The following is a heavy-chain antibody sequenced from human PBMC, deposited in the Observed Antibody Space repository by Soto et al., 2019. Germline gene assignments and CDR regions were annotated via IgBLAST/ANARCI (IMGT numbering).Heavy chain of an antibody. D-gene: IGHD3-10*01. CDR1: GGSVSGYY. V-gene: IGHV4-34*01. Sequence: SETLSLTCAVHGGSVSGYYWSWIRQPPGKGLEWIGEINHSGSTNYNPSLKSRVTISVDTPKNQFSLKLSSVTAADTAVYYCGCGLGVTMIRGGWWFDPWGQGTLVTVSS. CDR2: INHSGST. CDR3: GCGLGVTMIRGGWWFDP. J-gene: IGHJ5*02.